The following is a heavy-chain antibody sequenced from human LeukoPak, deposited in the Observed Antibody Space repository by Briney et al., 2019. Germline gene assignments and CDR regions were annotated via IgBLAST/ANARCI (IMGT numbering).Heavy chain of an antibody. CDR1: GFTFSSFS. CDR2: IDSSSTNT. V-gene: IGHV3-21*06. J-gene: IGHJ4*02. D-gene: IGHD6-19*01. Sequence: GGSLRLSCAAPGFTFSSFSLNWVRQAPGKGLEWVSSIDSSSTNTYYADSVKGRFTISRDNAKNSLYLEMNSLRAEDTAVYFCARDRGSGWYGDLGYWGQGTLVTVSS. CDR3: ARDRGSGWYGDLGY.